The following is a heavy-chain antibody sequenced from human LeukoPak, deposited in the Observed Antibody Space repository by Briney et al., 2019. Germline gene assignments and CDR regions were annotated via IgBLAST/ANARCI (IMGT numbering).Heavy chain of an antibody. V-gene: IGHV3-30*02. J-gene: IGHJ3*02. CDR1: GFIFSTYG. D-gene: IGHD2-2*01. Sequence: GGSLRLSCAASGFIFSTYGMYWVRQAPGKGLEWVAFIRYDGSNKYYADSVKGRFTISRDNSKNTLYLQMNNLRAEDTAVYYCAKALLRYCSSTSCYPDAFDIWGQGTMVTVSS. CDR3: AKALLRYCSSTSCYPDAFDI. CDR2: IRYDGSNK.